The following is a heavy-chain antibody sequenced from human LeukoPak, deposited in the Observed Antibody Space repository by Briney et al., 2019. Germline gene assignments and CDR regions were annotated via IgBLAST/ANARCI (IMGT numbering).Heavy chain of an antibody. CDR1: GFTFSTYE. V-gene: IGHV3-48*03. CDR3: ARVTEYYIDY. CDR2: MSNNGRTI. Sequence: PGGSLRLSCAASGFTFSTYEMNWVRQAPGKGLEWLSYMSNNGRTIYYADSVKGRFTISRDNAKNSLYLQMNSLRAEDTAAYYCARVTEYYIDYWGQGTQVTVSS. J-gene: IGHJ4*02.